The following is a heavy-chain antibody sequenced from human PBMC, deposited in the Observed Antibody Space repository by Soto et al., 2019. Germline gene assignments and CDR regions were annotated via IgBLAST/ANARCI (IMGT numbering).Heavy chain of an antibody. V-gene: IGHV3-30*18. J-gene: IGHJ2*01. Sequence: QVQLVESGGGVVQPGRSLRLSCAASGFTFSSYGMHWVRQAPGKGLEWVAVISYDGSNKYYADSVKGRFTISRDNSKNTLYLQMNSLRAEDTAVYYCAKDQGARDSSGGYGFHWYFALWGRGTLVTVSS. CDR3: AKDQGARDSSGGYGFHWYFAL. D-gene: IGHD6-19*01. CDR2: ISYDGSNK. CDR1: GFTFSSYG.